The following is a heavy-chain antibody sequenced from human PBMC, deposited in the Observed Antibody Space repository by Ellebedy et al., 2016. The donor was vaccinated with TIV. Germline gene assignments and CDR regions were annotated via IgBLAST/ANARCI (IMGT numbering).Heavy chain of an antibody. D-gene: IGHD3-22*01. Sequence: SETLSLXXTVSGGSISSSSYYWGWIRQPPGKGLEWIGSIYYSGSTYYNPSLKSRVTISVDTSKNQFSLKLSSVTAADTAVYYCARNHDSSGSDWGQGTLVTVSS. J-gene: IGHJ4*02. CDR2: IYYSGST. V-gene: IGHV4-39*07. CDR1: GGSISSSSYY. CDR3: ARNHDSSGSD.